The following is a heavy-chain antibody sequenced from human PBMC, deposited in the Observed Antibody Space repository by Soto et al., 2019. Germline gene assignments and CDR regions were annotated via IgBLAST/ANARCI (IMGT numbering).Heavy chain of an antibody. D-gene: IGHD4-17*01. Sequence: LKISCQVSGYTFTIYWMGWVRQMPGKGLEWMGIIYPSDSDTRYSPSFQGQVTISADQSINTAYLQWDSLKASDTAIYYCARPANTVADHFDLWGQGTPVTVSS. CDR3: ARPANTVADHFDL. J-gene: IGHJ4*02. V-gene: IGHV5-51*01. CDR2: IYPSDSDT. CDR1: GYTFTIYW.